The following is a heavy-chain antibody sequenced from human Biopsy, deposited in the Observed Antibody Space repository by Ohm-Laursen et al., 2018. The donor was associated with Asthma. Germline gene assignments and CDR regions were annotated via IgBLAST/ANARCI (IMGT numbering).Heavy chain of an antibody. CDR2: IYTSGST. CDR3: ARHMKGVSVFDI. J-gene: IGHJ3*02. CDR1: GGSIRNYY. Sequence: SETLSLTCAVSGGSIRNYYWSWIRPPPGQRLEFIGYIYTSGSTNYNPSLKSRVTISVDKSKNQFSLKLSSVTAADTAVYSCARHMKGVSVFDIWGQGTMVIVSS. D-gene: IGHD3-10*01. V-gene: IGHV4-59*08.